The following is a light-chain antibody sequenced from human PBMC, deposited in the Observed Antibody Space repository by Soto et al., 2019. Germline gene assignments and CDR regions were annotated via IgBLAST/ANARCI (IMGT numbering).Light chain of an antibody. Sequence: EIVLTQSPGTLSLSPGERATLSCRASQSISSSYLAWYQLKPGQAPRVLIYGASSRATGIPDRFSGSGSGTDFTLTISRLEPEDFAVYFCQQYGNPRPNAFGQGTKVEIK. CDR3: QQYGNPRPNA. V-gene: IGKV3-20*01. CDR2: GAS. CDR1: QSISSSY. J-gene: IGKJ2*01.